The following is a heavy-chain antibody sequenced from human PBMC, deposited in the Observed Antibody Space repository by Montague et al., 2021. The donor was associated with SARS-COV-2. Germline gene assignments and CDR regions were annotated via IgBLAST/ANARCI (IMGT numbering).Heavy chain of an antibody. D-gene: IGHD3-3*02. CDR3: ESAFYGDHWAFDV. J-gene: IGHJ3*01. CDR1: GDSVSSTSAS. Sequence: CAISGDSVSSTSASWNWIRQSPSRGLEWLGRTYYRSWWRSQYPGSLESRITIIGDTSKNQFSLQFNSVTPEDPAVYYFESAFYGDHWAFDVWGQGTTVTVSS. V-gene: IGHV6-1*01. CDR2: TYYRSWWRS.